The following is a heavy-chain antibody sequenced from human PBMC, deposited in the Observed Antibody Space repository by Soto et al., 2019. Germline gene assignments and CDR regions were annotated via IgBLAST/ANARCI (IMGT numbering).Heavy chain of an antibody. D-gene: IGHD2-21*02. CDR3: ASSPCGGDCYSFVPGTYYYYGMDV. CDR1: GGSISSYY. CDR2: IYYSGST. V-gene: IGHV4-59*01. Sequence: SETLSLTCTVSGGSISSYYWIWIRQPPGKGLEWIGYIYYSGSTNYNPSLKSRVTISVDTSKNQFSLKLSSVTAADTAVYYCASSPCGGDCYSFVPGTYYYYGMDVWGQGTTVTVSS. J-gene: IGHJ6*02.